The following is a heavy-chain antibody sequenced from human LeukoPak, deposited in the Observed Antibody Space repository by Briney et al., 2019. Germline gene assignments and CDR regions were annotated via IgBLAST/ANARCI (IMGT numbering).Heavy chain of an antibody. J-gene: IGHJ4*02. D-gene: IGHD6-13*01. V-gene: IGHV4-4*07. CDR2: IYTRGST. Sequence: SETLSLTCTVSGGSINNYYWSWIRQPAGKGLEWIGRIYTRGSTNYNPSLKSRVTMSVDTSKNQFSLKLSSVTAADTAVYYCASIAAAGTVDYWGQGTLVTVSS. CDR3: ASIAAAGTVDY. CDR1: GGSINNYY.